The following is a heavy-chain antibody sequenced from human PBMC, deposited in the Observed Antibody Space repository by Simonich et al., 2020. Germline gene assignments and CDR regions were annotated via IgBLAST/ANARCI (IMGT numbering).Heavy chain of an antibody. V-gene: IGHV5-51*03. CDR2: IYPGDSDT. D-gene: IGHD3-3*01. Sequence: EVQLVQSGAEVKKPGESLKISCKGSGYSLTSYWIGGVRQMPGKGLERIGIIYPGDSDTRYSPSCQGQVNIAADKSISTAYLQWSSLKASDTAMYYCVRKGNRSDYFDYWGQGTLVTVSS. CDR3: VRKGNRSDYFDY. J-gene: IGHJ4*02. CDR1: GYSLTSYW.